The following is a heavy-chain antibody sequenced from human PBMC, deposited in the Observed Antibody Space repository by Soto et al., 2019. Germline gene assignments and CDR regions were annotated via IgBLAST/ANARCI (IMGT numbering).Heavy chain of an antibody. CDR3: ARESGGATATLDYYYFCMDV. D-gene: IGHD5-12*01. Sequence: QVQLVQSGAEVRKPGASVTVSCRSSGDSFNDYYIHWVRQAPGQGFEWMGWINPNGGVTKYAQKFQGWVSMTRDTSIRTGYMQLSRLRSDDTAVYYCARESGGATATLDYYYFCMDVWGTGTTVTVSS. V-gene: IGHV1-2*04. CDR1: GDSFNDYY. CDR2: INPNGGVT. J-gene: IGHJ6*03.